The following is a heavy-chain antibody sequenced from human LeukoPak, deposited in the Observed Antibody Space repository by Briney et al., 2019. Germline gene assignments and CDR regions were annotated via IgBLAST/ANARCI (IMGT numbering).Heavy chain of an antibody. D-gene: IGHD3-16*02. CDR1: GFTFSSYW. CDR3: ARDTSYPPPYYMDG. Sequence: PGGSLRLSCAASGFTFSSYWMNWVRHAPGMGLEWVANIKQDGSEKYYVDSVKGRFTISRDNAKNSLYLQMNSLRAEDAAVYYCARDTSYPPPYYMDGWGKGSSVTVSS. CDR2: IKQDGSEK. J-gene: IGHJ6*03. V-gene: IGHV3-7*01.